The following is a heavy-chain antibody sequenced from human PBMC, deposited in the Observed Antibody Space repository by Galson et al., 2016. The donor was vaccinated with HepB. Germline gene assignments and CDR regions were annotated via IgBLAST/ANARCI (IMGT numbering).Heavy chain of an antibody. CDR3: AGDGGHNTGVVRGGYFDY. D-gene: IGHD3-3*01. CDR1: GFTFSTYS. V-gene: IGHV3-48*02. Sequence: SLRLSCAASGFTFSTYSMNWVRQAPGKGLEWVSCITSGSTTIYDADSVTGRFTISRDDARNSLYLQMSSLRDDDTAVYYCAGDGGHNTGVVRGGYFDYWGQGTLVTVSS. J-gene: IGHJ4*02. CDR2: ITSGSTTI.